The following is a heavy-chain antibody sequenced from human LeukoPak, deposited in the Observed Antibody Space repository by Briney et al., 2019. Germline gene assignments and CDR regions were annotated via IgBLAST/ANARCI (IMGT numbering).Heavy chain of an antibody. CDR1: GFTFSSNS. J-gene: IGHJ4*02. V-gene: IGHV3-21*04. Sequence: GGSLTLSCAASGFTFSSNSMKWVRQAPGKGLEWVSSIDRSSAYIYYADSVKGRFTISRDNAKNSLYLQMNSLRAEDTAVYYCARGTMAGARGADYWGQGTLVTVSS. CDR2: IDRSSAYI. CDR3: ARGTMAGARGADY. D-gene: IGHD1-26*01.